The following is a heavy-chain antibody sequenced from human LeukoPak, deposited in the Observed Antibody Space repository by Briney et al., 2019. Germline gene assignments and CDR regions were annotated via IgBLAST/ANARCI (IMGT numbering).Heavy chain of an antibody. CDR3: AKDSAFYYIDV. D-gene: IGHD3-10*01. J-gene: IGHJ6*03. CDR1: GFTFNYYS. V-gene: IGHV3-21*01. Sequence: GGSLRLSCAASGFTFNYYSMNWVRQAPGKGLEWVSSISHIGSYIYYSDSVKGRFTISRDNAKNSLYLQMNSLKGDDTAVYYCAKDSAFYYIDVWGKGTTVVISS. CDR2: ISHIGSYI.